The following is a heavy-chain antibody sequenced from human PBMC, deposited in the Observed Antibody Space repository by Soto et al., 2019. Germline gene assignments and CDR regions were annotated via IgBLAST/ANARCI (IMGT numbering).Heavy chain of an antibody. CDR2: ISSSGSTL. J-gene: IGHJ5*02. CDR3: ARDATYYGSGIIINWFDP. CDR1: GFTFSTYN. Sequence: GGSLRLSCAASGFTFSTYNMNWVRQAPGKGLEWVSYISSSGSTLYYADSVKGRFTISRDNARNSLFLQMNGLRDEDTAVYYCARDATYYGSGIIINWFDPWGQGTLVTV. V-gene: IGHV3-48*02. D-gene: IGHD3-10*01.